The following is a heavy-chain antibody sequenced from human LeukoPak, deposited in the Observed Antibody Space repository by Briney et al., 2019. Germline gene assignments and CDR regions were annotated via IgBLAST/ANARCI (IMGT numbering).Heavy chain of an antibody. V-gene: IGHV1-46*01. CDR1: GYTFTSYY. CDR3: AREYYDFWSGYYLNYYYYGMDV. Sequence: ASVKVSCKASGYTFTSYYMHWVRQAPGQGLEWMGIINPSGGSTSYAQKFQGRVTMTRDTSISTAYMELSRLRSDDTAVYYCAREYYDFWSGYYLNYYYYGMDVWGQGTTVTVSS. CDR2: INPSGGST. D-gene: IGHD3-3*01. J-gene: IGHJ6*02.